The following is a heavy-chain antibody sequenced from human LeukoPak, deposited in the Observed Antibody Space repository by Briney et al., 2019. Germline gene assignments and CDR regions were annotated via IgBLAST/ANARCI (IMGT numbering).Heavy chain of an antibody. D-gene: IGHD3-22*01. Sequence: RPGGSLRLSCAAPGFTFDDYGMSWVRQAPGKGLEWVSGINWNGGSTGYADSVKGRFTISRDNAKNSLYLQMNSLRAEDTALYYCARDRKTYYYDSSGYPHDYWGQGTLVTVSS. V-gene: IGHV3-20*04. J-gene: IGHJ4*02. CDR2: INWNGGST. CDR3: ARDRKTYYYDSSGYPHDY. CDR1: GFTFDDYG.